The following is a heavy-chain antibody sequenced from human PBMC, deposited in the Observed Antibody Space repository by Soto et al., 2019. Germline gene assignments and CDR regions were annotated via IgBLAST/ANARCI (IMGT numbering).Heavy chain of an antibody. CDR3: ARVDIEVAGHSFDP. CDR2: IIPIFGTA. J-gene: IGHJ5*02. CDR1: GGTFSSYA. Sequence: QVQLVQSGAEVKKPGSSVKVSCKASGGTFSSYAISWVRQAPGQGLEWMGGIIPIFGTANCAQKFQGRVTLTADDSTSTGYMELSSLGSEDTAVYYCARVDIEVAGHSFDPWGQGTLVTVSS. V-gene: IGHV1-69*01. D-gene: IGHD6-19*01.